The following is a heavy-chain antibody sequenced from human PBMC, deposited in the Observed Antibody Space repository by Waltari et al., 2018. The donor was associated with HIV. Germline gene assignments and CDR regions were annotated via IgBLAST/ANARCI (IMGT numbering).Heavy chain of an antibody. CDR3: ARVLRYFDWLPIDY. J-gene: IGHJ4*02. Sequence: QLQLQESGPGLVKPSETLSLTCTVSGGSISSSSYYWGWIRQPPGKGLEWIGSIYYSGSTYYNPSLKSRVTISVDTSKNQFSLKLSSVTAADTAVYYCARVLRYFDWLPIDYWGQGTLVTVSS. CDR1: GGSISSSSYY. V-gene: IGHV4-39*07. D-gene: IGHD3-9*01. CDR2: IYYSGST.